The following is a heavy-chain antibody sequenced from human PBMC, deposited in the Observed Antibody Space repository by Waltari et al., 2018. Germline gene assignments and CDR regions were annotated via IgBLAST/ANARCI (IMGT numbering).Heavy chain of an antibody. D-gene: IGHD3-16*01. CDR1: GFTFSSYA. V-gene: IGHV3-23*01. J-gene: IGHJ4*02. CDR2: ISGSGGST. Sequence: EVQLLESGGGLVQPGGSLRLSCAASGFTFSSYAMRWVRQAPGKGLEWVSAISGSGGSTYYADSVKGRFTISRDNSKNTLYLQMNSLRAEDTAVYYCAKDLTGGGYFDYWGQGTLVTVSS. CDR3: AKDLTGGGYFDY.